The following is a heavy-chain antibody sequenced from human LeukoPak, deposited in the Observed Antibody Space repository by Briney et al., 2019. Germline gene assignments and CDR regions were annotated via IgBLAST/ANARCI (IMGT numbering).Heavy chain of an antibody. Sequence: GGSLRLSCAASGFAVSSNDMSWVRQTPGKGLEWVSLIYSGGSTYYSVDVKGRFTISRENSKNTLYLQMNSLRAEDTAVYYCARAICSGGKCYFDYWGQGTLVTVSS. CDR3: ARAICSGGKCYFDY. CDR2: IYSGGST. J-gene: IGHJ4*02. V-gene: IGHV3-53*01. D-gene: IGHD2-15*01. CDR1: GFAVSSND.